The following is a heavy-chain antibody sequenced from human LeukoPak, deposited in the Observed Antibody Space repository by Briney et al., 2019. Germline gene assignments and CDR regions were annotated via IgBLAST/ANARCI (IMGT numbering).Heavy chain of an antibody. J-gene: IGHJ4*02. CDR1: GYTFTDYY. CDR3: VRAMYCGGDCYYYFDH. Sequence: ASVKVSCKASGYTFTDYYMHWVRQAPGQGLEWMGGINPNSGGTKNTQKFQGRVTMTRDTSISTAYMEVSRLRSDDTAVYYCVRAMYCGGDCYYYFDHWGPETLVTVSS. V-gene: IGHV1-2*02. D-gene: IGHD2-21*02. CDR2: INPNSGGT.